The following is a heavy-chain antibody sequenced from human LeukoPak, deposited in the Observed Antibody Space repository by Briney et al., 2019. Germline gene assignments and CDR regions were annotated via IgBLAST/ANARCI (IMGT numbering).Heavy chain of an antibody. D-gene: IGHD6-13*01. CDR2: INHSGST. CDR1: GGSFSGYY. CDR3: ARGRRYSSIWNGDY. V-gene: IGHV4-34*01. J-gene: IGHJ4*02. Sequence: PSETLSLTCAVYGGSFSGYYWSWIRQPPGKGLEWIGEINHSGSTNYNPSLKSRVTISVDTSKNQFSLKLSSVTAADTAVYYFARGRRYSSIWNGDYWGQGTLVTVSS.